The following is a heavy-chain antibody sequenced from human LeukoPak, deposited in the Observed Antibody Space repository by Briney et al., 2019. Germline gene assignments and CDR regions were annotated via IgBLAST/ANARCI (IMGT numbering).Heavy chain of an antibody. CDR2: IFYSGST. CDR1: GGSISGFY. D-gene: IGHD4-17*01. V-gene: IGHV4-59*08. J-gene: IGHJ4*02. Sequence: PSETLSLTCSVSGGSISGFYWSWIRQPPGKGLEWIGYIFYSGSTNYNPSLKSRVTISVDTSKNQFSLKVNSVTPADTAVYYCARHGVYGDCLFDYWGQGTLVTVSS. CDR3: ARHGVYGDCLFDY.